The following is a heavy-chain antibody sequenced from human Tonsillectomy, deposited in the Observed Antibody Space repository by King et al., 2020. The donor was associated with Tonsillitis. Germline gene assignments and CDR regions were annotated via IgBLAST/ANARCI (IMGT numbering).Heavy chain of an antibody. CDR1: GYTFTDYY. CDR3: ARDPSSWYNEYDY. Sequence: QVQLVESGAEVKKPGASVKVSCKASGYTFTDYYMHWVRQAPGQGLEWMGWINPNSGGTNYAQQFQGRVTMTRDTSITTAYMQLSSLRSDDTAVYYCARDPSSWYNEYDYWGQGTLVTVSS. D-gene: IGHD6-13*01. CDR2: INPNSGGT. J-gene: IGHJ4*02. V-gene: IGHV1-2*02.